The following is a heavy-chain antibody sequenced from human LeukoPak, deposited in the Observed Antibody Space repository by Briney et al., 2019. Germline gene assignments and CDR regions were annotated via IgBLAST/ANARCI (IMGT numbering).Heavy chain of an antibody. CDR3: ARVNTDDGWDYFDY. CDR1: GGSISNYY. J-gene: IGHJ4*02. Sequence: PSENLSLTCTVSGGSISNYYWSWIRQPPGKGLEWIGYFYYSGSTNYNPSLKSRVTISVDTSKNQFSLKLSSVTAADTAVYYCARVNTDDGWDYFDYWGQGTLVTVSS. CDR2: FYYSGST. D-gene: IGHD5-18*01. V-gene: IGHV4-59*01.